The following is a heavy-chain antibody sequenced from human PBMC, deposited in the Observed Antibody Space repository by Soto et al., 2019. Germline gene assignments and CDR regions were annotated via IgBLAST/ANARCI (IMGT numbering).Heavy chain of an antibody. CDR3: ARYRGGYQSDNWFDP. Sequence: SETLSLTCAVSGVSIGSDAYYWSWIRQYPGKGLEWVGFISHRGNTYYNPSLKSRLTLSVDMSKNQFSLKLTSVTAADTAVYFCARYRGGYQSDNWFDPWGQGTLVTVSS. CDR1: GVSIGSDAYY. V-gene: IGHV4-31*11. J-gene: IGHJ5*02. D-gene: IGHD2-21*01. CDR2: ISHRGNT.